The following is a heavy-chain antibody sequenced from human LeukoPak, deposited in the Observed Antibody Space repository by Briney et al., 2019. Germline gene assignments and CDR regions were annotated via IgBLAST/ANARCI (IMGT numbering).Heavy chain of an antibody. Sequence: SETLSLTFTVSGGSFSSYYWSWIRQPPGKGLEWIGYIYYGGSTNYNPSLKSRVTTSLDTSKNQFSLKLSSVTAADTAVYYCARSELLWFGGVNSGFDYWGQGTLVTVSS. J-gene: IGHJ4*02. D-gene: IGHD3-10*01. CDR3: ARSELLWFGGVNSGFDY. CDR1: GGSFSSYY. V-gene: IGHV4-59*01. CDR2: IYYGGST.